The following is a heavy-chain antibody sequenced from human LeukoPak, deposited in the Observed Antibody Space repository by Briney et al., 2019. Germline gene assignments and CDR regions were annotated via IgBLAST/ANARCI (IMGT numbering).Heavy chain of an antibody. J-gene: IGHJ5*02. CDR1: GFTFTTYA. D-gene: IGHD4-23*01. CDR2: ISASGVST. V-gene: IGHV3-23*01. Sequence: GGSLRLSCAASGFTFTTYAMSWVRQAPGKGLEWVSTISASGVSTFYADSVKGRFTISRDNSKNTLYLQMNSLRAEDTAVYYCAKEIRWQNWFDPWGQGTLVTVSS. CDR3: AKEIRWQNWFDP.